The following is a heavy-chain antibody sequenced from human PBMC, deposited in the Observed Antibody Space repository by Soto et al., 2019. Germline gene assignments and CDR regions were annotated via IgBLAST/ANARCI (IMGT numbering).Heavy chain of an antibody. D-gene: IGHD3-22*01. J-gene: IGHJ1*01. V-gene: IGHV3-30-3*01. CDR3: ATEDHSSGRSGTCYR. CDR2: ISVDGASK. CDR1: GLILSTRV. Sequence: QVQLVESGGGVVQPGRSLRLSCAASGLILSTRVMHWIRQAPGKGLEWVAGISVDGASKYYADSVKGRFTVSRDNAKNTVDVQFDTLNVEDTAVYYCATEDHSSGRSGTCYRWGPGTLVTVSS.